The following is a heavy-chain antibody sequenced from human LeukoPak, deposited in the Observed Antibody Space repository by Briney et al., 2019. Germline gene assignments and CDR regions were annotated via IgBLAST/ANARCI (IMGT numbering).Heavy chain of an antibody. CDR3: AKNYDFWSGRTFAWFDP. D-gene: IGHD3-3*01. V-gene: IGHV4-38-2*02. Sequence: KPSETLSLTCTVSGYSISSGYYWGWIRQPPGKGLEWIGSIYHSGSTYYNPSLKSRVTISVDTSKNQFSLKLSSVTAADTAVYYCAKNYDFWSGRTFAWFDPWGQGTLVTVSS. CDR1: GYSISSGYY. CDR2: IYHSGST. J-gene: IGHJ5*02.